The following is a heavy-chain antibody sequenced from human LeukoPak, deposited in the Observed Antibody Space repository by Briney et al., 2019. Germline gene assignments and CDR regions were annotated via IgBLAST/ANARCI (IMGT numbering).Heavy chain of an antibody. CDR3: ASSSASGWLDY. CDR1: GGPFSDFY. J-gene: IGHJ4*02. Sequence: PSETLSLTCAVFGGPFSDFYWSWIRQPPGKGLEWIGYIYYSGSTNYNPSLKSRVTISVDTSKNQFSLKLSSVTAADTAVYYCASSSASGWLDYWGQGTLVTVSS. V-gene: IGHV4-59*01. D-gene: IGHD6-19*01. CDR2: IYYSGST.